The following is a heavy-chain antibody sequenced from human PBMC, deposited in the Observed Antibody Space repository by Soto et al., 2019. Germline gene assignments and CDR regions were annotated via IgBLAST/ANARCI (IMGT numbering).Heavy chain of an antibody. CDR3: ARVPMGCSSTSCLNVGDDWLDP. CDR1: GYIFTNYY. CDR2: ISPYNRNT. V-gene: IGHV1-18*01. J-gene: IGHJ5*02. D-gene: IGHD2-2*01. Sequence: ASVKVSCKASGYIFTNYYISWVRQAPGQGLEWMGGISPYNRNTNYAQKLQGRATMTTDTSTITAYLELRSLRSDDTAVYYCARVPMGCSSTSCLNVGDDWLDPWGQGTLLTVSS.